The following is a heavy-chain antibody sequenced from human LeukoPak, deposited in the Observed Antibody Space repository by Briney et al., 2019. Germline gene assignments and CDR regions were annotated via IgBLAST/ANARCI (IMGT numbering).Heavy chain of an antibody. CDR2: INPSGTST. CDR3: AREANAVDY. V-gene: IGHV1-46*01. CDR1: GYTFTNYY. J-gene: IGHJ4*02. Sequence: ASVKVSCKASGYTFTNYYMHWVRQAPGQGLEWMGIINPSGTSTAYAPRFQGRVTMTRDMSTSTVYMEPSSLRSEGTAVDYGAREANAVDYWGQGTLVTVSS. D-gene: IGHD2-8*01.